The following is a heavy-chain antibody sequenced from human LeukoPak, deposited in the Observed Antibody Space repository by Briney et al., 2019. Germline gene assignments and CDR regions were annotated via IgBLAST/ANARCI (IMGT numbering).Heavy chain of an antibody. CDR1: GFTFSDHY. CDR3: NKRRFDQ. D-gene: IGHD1/OR15-1a*01. J-gene: IGHJ4*02. CDR2: ISNRGYST. Sequence: GGSLRLSCAASGFTFSDHYMSWIRQTPGEGLEWVSYISNRGYSTYYADSVKGRFTISRDNAKNSLYLEMQSLRAEDTAVYSRNKRRFDQWGQGTVVTVSS. V-gene: IGHV3-11*01.